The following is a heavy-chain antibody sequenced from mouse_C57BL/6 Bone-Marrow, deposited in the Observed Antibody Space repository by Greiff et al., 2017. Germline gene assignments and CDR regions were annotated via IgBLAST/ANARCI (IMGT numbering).Heavy chain of an antibody. J-gene: IGHJ3*01. Sequence: EVMLVESGGGLVKPGGSLKISCAASGFTFSDYGMHWVRQAPEKGLEWVAYISRGSSTIYYADTVQGRFTISRDNAKNTLFLQMTSLRSEDTALYYCARNYYGSRPPFADGGQGTLVTVSA. CDR2: ISRGSSTI. CDR1: GFTFSDYG. V-gene: IGHV5-17*01. CDR3: ARNYYGSRPPFAD. D-gene: IGHD1-1*01.